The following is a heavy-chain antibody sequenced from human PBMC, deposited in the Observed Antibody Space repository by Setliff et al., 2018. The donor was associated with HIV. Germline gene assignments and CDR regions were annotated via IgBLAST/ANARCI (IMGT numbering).Heavy chain of an antibody. V-gene: IGHV4-39*07. CDR1: GGSLNSGGYY. D-gene: IGHD2-21*02. J-gene: IGHJ4*02. CDR2: LYYSGST. Sequence: PSETLSLTCTVSGGSLNSGGYYWGWIRQPPGKGLEWIGSLYYSGSTYYNPSLRSRVTISGDMSKKQFSLKLSSVTAADTAVYYCAIRSRLGVTSNFFDRWGQGTLVTVSS. CDR3: AIRSRLGVTSNFFDR.